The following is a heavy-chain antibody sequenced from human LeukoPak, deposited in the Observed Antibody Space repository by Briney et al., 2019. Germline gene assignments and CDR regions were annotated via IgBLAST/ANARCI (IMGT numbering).Heavy chain of an antibody. J-gene: IGHJ4*02. CDR2: IWYDGSNK. V-gene: IGHV3-33*01. Sequence: PGGSLRLSCAASGFTFSSYGMHWVRQAPGKGLEWVAVIWYDGSNKYYADSVKGRFTISRDNSKNTLYLQMNSLRAEDTAVYYCARAVYSYGEIPNFDYWGQGTLVTVSS. CDR1: GFTFSSYG. D-gene: IGHD5-18*01. CDR3: ARAVYSYGEIPNFDY.